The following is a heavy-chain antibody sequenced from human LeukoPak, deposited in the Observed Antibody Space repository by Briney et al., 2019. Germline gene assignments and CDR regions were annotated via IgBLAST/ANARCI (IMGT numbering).Heavy chain of an antibody. CDR3: ERAWAFDI. V-gene: IGHV6-1*01. CDR2: TYYRSKWYN. J-gene: IGHJ3*02. CDR1: SDSVSRNNTA. Sequence: SQPLSLTCAISSDSVSRNNTAWNWTRQSPSRGLEGLGRTYYRSKWYNDYAASVKSRITINPDTSKNHFSLALNSVTPEDTAVYYCERAWAFDIWGQGPMVPVSS.